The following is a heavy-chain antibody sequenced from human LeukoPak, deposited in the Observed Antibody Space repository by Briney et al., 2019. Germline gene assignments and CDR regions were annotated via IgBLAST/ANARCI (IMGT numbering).Heavy chain of an antibody. CDR3: ARAITGPVDY. D-gene: IGHD3-10*01. V-gene: IGHV4-34*01. Sequence: SETLSLTCAVYGGSFSGYYWNWIRQPPGKGLEWIGEINHSGSTNYNPSLKSRVTISVDTSKNQFSLKLSSVTAADTAVYYCARAITGPVDYWGQGTLVTVSS. CDR1: GGSFSGYY. J-gene: IGHJ4*02. CDR2: INHSGST.